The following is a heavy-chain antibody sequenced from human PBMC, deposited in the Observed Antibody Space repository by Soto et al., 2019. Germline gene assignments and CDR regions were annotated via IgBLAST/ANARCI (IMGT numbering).Heavy chain of an antibody. J-gene: IGHJ5*02. CDR3: ARSPLMGVAFDP. Sequence: ASVKVSCKASGYTFTSYAMHWVRQAPGQRLEWMGWINAGTGNTKYSQKFQGRVTITRDTSASTAYMELSSLRSEDTAVYYCARSPLMGVAFDPCGQGTLVTVSS. CDR2: INAGTGNT. V-gene: IGHV1-3*01. CDR1: GYTFTSYA. D-gene: IGHD2-8*01.